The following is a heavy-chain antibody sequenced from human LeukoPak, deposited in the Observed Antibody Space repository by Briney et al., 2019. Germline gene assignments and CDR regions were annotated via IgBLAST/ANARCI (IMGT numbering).Heavy chain of an antibody. V-gene: IGHV3-11*05. CDR2: ISSGSSYT. CDR3: ARGRTVDY. J-gene: IGHJ4*02. CDR1: GFTFSDYY. D-gene: IGHD1-1*01. Sequence: PGGSLRLSCAASGFTFSDYYMSWIRQAPGKGLEWVAYISSGSSYTNYADSVKGRFTISRDNAKNSLYLQMNSLRAEDAALYYCARGRTVDYWGQGTLVTVSS.